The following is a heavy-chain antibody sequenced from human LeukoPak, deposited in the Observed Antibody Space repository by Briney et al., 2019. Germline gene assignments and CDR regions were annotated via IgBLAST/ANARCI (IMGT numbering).Heavy chain of an antibody. J-gene: IGHJ4*02. CDR2: NIPIFGTT. CDR1: GGTFSYA. Sequence: SVKVSCKVSGGTFSYAISWVRQAPGQGLEWMGGNIPIFGTTDYAQNFQGRVTFTTDESTSTAYMELSSQRSEDTAVYYCARGAWGYNYGYHNYWGQGTLVTVSS. V-gene: IGHV1-69*05. CDR3: ARGAWGYNYGYHNY. D-gene: IGHD5-18*01.